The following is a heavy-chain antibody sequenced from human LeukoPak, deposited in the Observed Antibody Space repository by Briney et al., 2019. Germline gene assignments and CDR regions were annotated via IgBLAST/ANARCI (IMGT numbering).Heavy chain of an antibody. J-gene: IGHJ4*02. CDR3: ARDLSGYEARGFYFDY. D-gene: IGHD3-22*01. CDR1: GFTFSSYA. Sequence: PGGSLRLSCAASGFTFSSYAMSWVRQAPGKGLEWVSAISGSGGSTYYADSVKGRFTISRDNSKNTLYLQMNSLRAEDTAVYYCARDLSGYEARGFYFDYWGQGALVTVFS. CDR2: ISGSGGST. V-gene: IGHV3-23*01.